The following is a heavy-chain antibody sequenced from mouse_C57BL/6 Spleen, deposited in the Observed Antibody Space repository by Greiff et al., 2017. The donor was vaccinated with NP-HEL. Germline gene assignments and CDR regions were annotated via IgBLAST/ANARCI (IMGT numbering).Heavy chain of an antibody. CDR1: GYAFSSYW. J-gene: IGHJ4*01. CDR3: ARGVVRRAMDY. V-gene: IGHV1-80*01. Sequence: VQLKQSGAELVKPGASVKISCKASGYAFSSYWMNWVKQRPGKGLEWIGQIYPGDGDTNYNGKFKGKATLTADKASSTAYMQLSSLTSEDSAVYVCARGVVRRAMDYWGQGTSVTVSS. CDR2: IYPGDGDT.